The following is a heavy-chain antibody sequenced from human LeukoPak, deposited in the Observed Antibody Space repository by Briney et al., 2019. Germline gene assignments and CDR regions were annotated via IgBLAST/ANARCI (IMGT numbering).Heavy chain of an antibody. CDR3: SRHEALPGDY. CDR1: GFTFSGST. CDR2: IRTKANNYAT. Sequence: GGSLRLSCAASGFTFSGSTVHWVRQASGKGLDWVGHIRTKANNYATAYAASVKGRFTISRDDSKNTAYLQMNSLKIEDTAVYYCSRHEALPGDYWGQGTLITVSS. D-gene: IGHD2-21*02. V-gene: IGHV3-73*01. J-gene: IGHJ4*02.